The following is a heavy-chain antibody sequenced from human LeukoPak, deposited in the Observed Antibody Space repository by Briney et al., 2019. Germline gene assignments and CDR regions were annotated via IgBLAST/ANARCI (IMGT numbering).Heavy chain of an antibody. V-gene: IGHV1-2*02. CDR1: GYTFTGYY. CDR3: AGRLIFGVVRYFDY. Sequence: ASVKVSCKASGYTFTGYYMHWVRQAPGQGLEWMGWINPNSGGTNYAQKFQGRVTMTRDTSISTAYMELSRLRSDDTAVYYCAGRLIFGVVRYFDYWGQGTLVTVSS. D-gene: IGHD3-3*01. CDR2: INPNSGGT. J-gene: IGHJ4*02.